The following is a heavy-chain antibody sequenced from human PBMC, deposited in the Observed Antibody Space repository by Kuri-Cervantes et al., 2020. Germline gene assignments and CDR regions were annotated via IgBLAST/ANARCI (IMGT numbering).Heavy chain of an antibody. CDR2: ISWNSGSI. CDR3: AKQIVGATIFAFDI. D-gene: IGHD1-26*01. V-gene: IGHV3-9*01. CDR1: GFTFDDYA. Sequence: GGSLRLSCAASGFTFDDYAMHWVRQAPGKGLEWVSGISWNSGSIGYADSVKGRFTISRDNARNSLYLQMNSLRAEDTALYYCAKQIVGATIFAFDIWGQGTMVTV. J-gene: IGHJ3*02.